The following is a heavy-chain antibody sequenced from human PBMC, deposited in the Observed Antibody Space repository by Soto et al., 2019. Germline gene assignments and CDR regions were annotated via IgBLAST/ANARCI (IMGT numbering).Heavy chain of an antibody. CDR2: IFYSGTT. CDR1: GGSISSSSYY. V-gene: IGHV4-39*01. Sequence: PSETLSLTCTVSGGSISSSSYYWGWIRQPPGRGLEWIGNIFYSGTTYYNPSLKSRVTISVDTSRNQFSLKLSSVTAADTAVYYCARRTDYGDYSDAFDVWGHGSMVTVSS. D-gene: IGHD4-17*01. J-gene: IGHJ3*01. CDR3: ARRTDYGDYSDAFDV.